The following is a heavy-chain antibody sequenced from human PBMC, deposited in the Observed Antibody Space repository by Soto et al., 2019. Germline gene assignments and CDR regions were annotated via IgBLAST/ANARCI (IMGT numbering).Heavy chain of an antibody. V-gene: IGHV4-34*01. CDR3: ARAPKVSGSSQTRPDF. J-gene: IGHJ4*02. Sequence: QVQLHQWGAGLLKPSETLALACSIYSGSFSGYYWSWIRQPPGKGLECIGEISQSGNTNYSPSLKCRVSISIDTSKKLFSLNLASVSAADTAVYYCARAPKVSGSSQTRPDFWGQGTLVTVSS. CDR1: SGSFSGYY. CDR2: ISQSGNT. D-gene: IGHD6-6*01.